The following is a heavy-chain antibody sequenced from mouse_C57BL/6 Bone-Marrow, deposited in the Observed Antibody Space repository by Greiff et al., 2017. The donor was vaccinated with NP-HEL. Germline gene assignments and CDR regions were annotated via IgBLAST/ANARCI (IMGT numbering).Heavy chain of an antibody. V-gene: IGHV7-1*02. CDR3: AREYYGSSYWYFDV. CDR2: SRNKANDYTT. Sequence: EVKVVESGGGLVQPGGSLRLSCATSGFTFSDFYMEWVRQPPGKRLEWIAASRNKANDYTTEYSASVKGRFIVSRDTSQSILSLQMNALRAEDTAIYYCAREYYGSSYWYFDVWGAETTGTVSS. CDR1: GFTFSDFY. J-gene: IGHJ1*01. D-gene: IGHD1-1*01.